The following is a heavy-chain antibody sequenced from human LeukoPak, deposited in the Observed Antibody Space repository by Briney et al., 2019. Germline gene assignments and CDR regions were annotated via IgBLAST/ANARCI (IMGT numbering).Heavy chain of an antibody. CDR3: ARVSGEVVRYYFDY. J-gene: IGHJ4*02. V-gene: IGHV4-59*02. D-gene: IGHD2-15*01. CDR2: IDYSGNT. CDR1: GGSVNSYY. Sequence: SETLSLTCTVSGGSVNSYYWSWIRQPPGKGLEWLGYIDYSGNTNYNPSLKSRVTISVDTSKNQFSLKLSSVTAADTAVYYCARVSGEVVRYYFDYWGQGTLVTVSS.